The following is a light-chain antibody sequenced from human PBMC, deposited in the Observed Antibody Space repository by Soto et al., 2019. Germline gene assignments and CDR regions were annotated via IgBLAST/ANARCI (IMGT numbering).Light chain of an antibody. CDR1: SSDVGGYNF. J-gene: IGLJ1*01. V-gene: IGLV2-14*01. CDR3: SSYTSSSTRV. Sequence: QSALTQPASVSGSPGQPITISCTGTSSDVGGYNFVSWYQQHPDKAPKPMIYDFSNRPSGVSSRFSGSKSGNTTSLTFSGLQAEDEADYYCSSYTSSSTRVLGTGTKLTV. CDR2: DFS.